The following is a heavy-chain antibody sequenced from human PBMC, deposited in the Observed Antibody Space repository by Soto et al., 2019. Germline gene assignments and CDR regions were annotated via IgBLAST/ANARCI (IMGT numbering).Heavy chain of an antibody. J-gene: IGHJ4*02. CDR2: IYYSGST. CDR3: ARRYGGNFDY. CDR1: GGSISGYY. Sequence: SETLSLTCSVSGGSISGYYWSWIRQTPEKGLEWIGYIYYSGSTNYNPSLKSRVTMLIDMSKNQFSLKLSSVTAAGTAVYYCARRYGGNFDYWGQGTLVTVSS. V-gene: IGHV4-59*01. D-gene: IGHD3-16*01.